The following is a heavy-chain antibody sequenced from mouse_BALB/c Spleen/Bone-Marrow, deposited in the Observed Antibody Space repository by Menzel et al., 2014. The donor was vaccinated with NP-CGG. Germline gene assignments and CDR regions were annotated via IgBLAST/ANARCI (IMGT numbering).Heavy chain of an antibody. J-gene: IGHJ4*01. D-gene: IGHD4-1*01. CDR1: GFTFSTYG. CDR2: ISSGGGYT. V-gene: IGHV5-6*02. CDR3: TRQGGWDHYAMDY. Sequence: EVKLVESGGDLVKPGGSLKLSCAASGFTFSTYGMSWVRQTPDKRLEWVATISSGGGYTYYPDSVKGRFTISRDNAKNTLYLQMSSLKSEDTAMYYCTRQGGWDHYAMDYWGQGTSVTVSS.